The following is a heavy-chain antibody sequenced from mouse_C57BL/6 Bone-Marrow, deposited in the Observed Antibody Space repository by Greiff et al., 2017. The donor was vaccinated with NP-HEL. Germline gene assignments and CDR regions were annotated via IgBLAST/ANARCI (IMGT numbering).Heavy chain of an antibody. CDR3: ARSRAASNPAWFAY. D-gene: IGHD2-5*01. CDR2: INPNYGTT. CDR1: GYSFTDYN. Sequence: EVQLQQSGPELVKPGASVKISCKASGYSFTDYNMNWVKQSNGKNLEWIGVINPNYGTTSYNQKFKGKATLTVDQSSSTAYMQLNSLTSEDSAVYYCARSRAASNPAWFAYWGQGTLVTVSA. J-gene: IGHJ3*01. V-gene: IGHV1-39*01.